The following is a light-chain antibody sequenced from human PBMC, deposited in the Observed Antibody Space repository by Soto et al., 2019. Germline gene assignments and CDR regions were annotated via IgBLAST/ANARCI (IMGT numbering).Light chain of an antibody. CDR2: AAS. CDR3: QHFNSYPIT. V-gene: IGKV1-9*01. CDR1: QDISSH. J-gene: IGKJ5*01. Sequence: DIQLTQSPSFLSAYVGDRVAITCRASQDISSHLVWYQQKPGEAPQLLIFAASTLQSGVPSRFSGSRSETEFTLTIDGLQPEDFPTYYCQHFNSYPITFGQGTR.